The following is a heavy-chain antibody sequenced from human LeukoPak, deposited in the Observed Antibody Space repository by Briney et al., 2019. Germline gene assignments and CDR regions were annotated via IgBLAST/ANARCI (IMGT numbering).Heavy chain of an antibody. Sequence: ASVKVSCKASGGTFSSYAISWVRQAPGQGLEWMGGIIPIFGTANYAQKFQGRVTITADKSTSTAYMELSSLRSEDTAVYYCARVLNPGGFDPWGQGTPVTVSS. D-gene: IGHD3-3*01. CDR2: IIPIFGTA. CDR1: GGTFSSYA. J-gene: IGHJ5*02. CDR3: ARVLNPGGFDP. V-gene: IGHV1-69*06.